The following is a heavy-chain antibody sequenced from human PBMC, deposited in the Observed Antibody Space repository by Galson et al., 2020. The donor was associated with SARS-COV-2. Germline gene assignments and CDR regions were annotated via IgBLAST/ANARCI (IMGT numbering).Heavy chain of an antibody. V-gene: IGHV3-30-3*01. Sequence: GGSLRLSCAASGFTFSSYAMHWVRQAPGKGLEWVAVISYDGSNKYYADSVKGRFTISRDNSKNTLYLQMNSLRAEDTAVYYCARADAYYGDYVNFDYWGQGTLVTVSS. CDR2: ISYDGSNK. J-gene: IGHJ4*02. D-gene: IGHD4-17*01. CDR3: ARADAYYGDYVNFDY. CDR1: GFTFSSYA.